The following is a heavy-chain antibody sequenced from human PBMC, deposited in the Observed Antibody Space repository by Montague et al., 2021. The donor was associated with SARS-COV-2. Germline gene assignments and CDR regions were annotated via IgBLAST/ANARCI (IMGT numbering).Heavy chain of an antibody. J-gene: IGHJ6*03. CDR3: ARGRIEVSMIVVVLTGASYCMDV. CDR2: INNSGST. D-gene: IGHD3-22*01. V-gene: IGHV4-34*01. Sequence: SEILSLTCAVYGGSFSGHYWSWIRQPPGKGLEWIGEINNSGSTNYNPSLKSRVTISVDTSKNQFSLKLHSVTAADTAVYYCARGRIEVSMIVVVLTGASYCMDVWGKGTTVTVSS. CDR1: GGSFSGHY.